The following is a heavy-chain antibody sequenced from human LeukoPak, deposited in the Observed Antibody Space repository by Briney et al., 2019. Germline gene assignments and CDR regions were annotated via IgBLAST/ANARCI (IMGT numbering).Heavy chain of an antibody. V-gene: IGHV1-69*13. J-gene: IGHJ6*02. Sequence: GASVKVSCKASGGTFSSYAISWVRQAPGQGLEWMGGIIPIFGTANYAQKFQGRVTITADESTSTAYMELSSLRSEDTAVYYCASLAIFGVVIPLTTYYYYGMDVWGQGTTVTVSS. CDR3: ASLAIFGVVIPLTTYYYYGMDV. D-gene: IGHD3-3*01. CDR1: GGTFSSYA. CDR2: IIPIFGTA.